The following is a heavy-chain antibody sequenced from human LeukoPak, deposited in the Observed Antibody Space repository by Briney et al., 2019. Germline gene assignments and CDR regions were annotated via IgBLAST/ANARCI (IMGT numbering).Heavy chain of an antibody. CDR2: IIPIFGTA. Sequence: SVKVSCKASGGTFSSYAISWVRQAPGQGLEWMGGIIPIFGTANYAQKFQGRVTITADKSTSTAYMGLSSLRSEDTAVYYCARGLGIAAAGTDAFDIWGQGTMVTVSS. CDR1: GGTFSSYA. CDR3: ARGLGIAAAGTDAFDI. V-gene: IGHV1-69*06. D-gene: IGHD6-13*01. J-gene: IGHJ3*02.